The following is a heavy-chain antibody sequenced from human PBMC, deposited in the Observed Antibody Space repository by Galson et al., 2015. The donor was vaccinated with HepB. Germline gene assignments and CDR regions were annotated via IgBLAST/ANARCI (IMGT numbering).Heavy chain of an antibody. D-gene: IGHD2-2*01. CDR1: GFTFSGSA. CDR2: IRSKASSHAT. V-gene: IGHV3-73*01. J-gene: IGHJ4*02. Sequence: SLRLSCAASGFTFSGSAINWVRQASGKGLEWVGRIRSKASSHATAYAASLKGRFTISRDDSKNTAYLHMNSLKTEDTAVYYCTRLGDISGYSSSWGQGTLVTVSS. CDR3: TRLGDISGYSSS.